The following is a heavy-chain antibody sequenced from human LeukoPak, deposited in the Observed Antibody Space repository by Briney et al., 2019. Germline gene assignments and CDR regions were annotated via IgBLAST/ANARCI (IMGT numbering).Heavy chain of an antibody. Sequence: SETLSLTCDVYGASFTSYYWSWIRQSPGKGLEWIGEMNQRGSMNYNPSLKSRVTISVDRSKNQFSLKLSSVTAADTAVYYCARELELRYWGQGTLVTVSS. CDR2: MNQRGSM. J-gene: IGHJ4*02. CDR1: GASFTSYY. D-gene: IGHD1-7*01. V-gene: IGHV4-34*01. CDR3: ARELELRY.